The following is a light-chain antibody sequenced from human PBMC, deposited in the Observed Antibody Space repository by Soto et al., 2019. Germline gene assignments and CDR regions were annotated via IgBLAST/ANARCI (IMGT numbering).Light chain of an antibody. Sequence: DIQMTQSPSSLSASVGDRVTITCQASQDISNYLNWYQQKPGKAPKLLIYDASNLETGVPSMFSGSGSGTDFTFTINSLQPEDIATYYCQQYDNLPITFGPGTKVDIK. CDR1: QDISNY. V-gene: IGKV1-33*01. J-gene: IGKJ3*01. CDR3: QQYDNLPIT. CDR2: DAS.